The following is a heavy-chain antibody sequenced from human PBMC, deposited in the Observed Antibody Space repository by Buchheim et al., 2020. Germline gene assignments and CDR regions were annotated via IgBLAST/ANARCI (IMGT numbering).Heavy chain of an antibody. V-gene: IGHV3-33*01. D-gene: IGHD5-12*01. CDR2: IRYDGSKQ. J-gene: IGHJ4*02. CDR3: ARETEGYTGGYDY. CDR1: GFSFSNHH. Sequence: QVQLVESGGGVVQPGRPLRLSCAATGFSFSNHHMHWVRQAPGKGLEWVAVIRYDGSKQYSADSVKGRFTISRDNAKDTLYLQMNSLRDEDTALYYCARETEGYTGGYDYWGQGT.